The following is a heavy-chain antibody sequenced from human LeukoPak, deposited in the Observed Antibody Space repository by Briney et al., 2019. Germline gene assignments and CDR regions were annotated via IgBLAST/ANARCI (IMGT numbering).Heavy chain of an antibody. D-gene: IGHD6-13*01. CDR2: INSDGSKT. CDR1: GFTFSNAW. V-gene: IGHV3-74*01. CDR3: ARARAAAGTVIQD. Sequence: PGGSLRLSCAASGFTFSNAWMHWVRQAPGKGLVWVPRINSDGSKTWYADSVKGRFTMSRDNAKSTLYLQMNSLRAEDTAVYYCARARAAAGTVIQDWGQGILVTVSS. J-gene: IGHJ4*02.